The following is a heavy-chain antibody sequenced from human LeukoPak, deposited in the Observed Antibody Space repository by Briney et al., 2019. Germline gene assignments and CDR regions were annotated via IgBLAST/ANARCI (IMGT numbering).Heavy chain of an antibody. CDR1: GFTFSNYE. CDR3: AFSVGPTPNYFDY. Sequence: PGGSLRLSCATSGFTFSNYEMNWVRQAPGKGLEWVSYISSSGNTIYYADSVKGRFTISRDHAKNSLYLQMNSLRGEDTALYYCAFSVGPTPNYFDYWGQGTLITVSS. D-gene: IGHD1-26*01. CDR2: ISSSGNTI. J-gene: IGHJ4*02. V-gene: IGHV3-48*03.